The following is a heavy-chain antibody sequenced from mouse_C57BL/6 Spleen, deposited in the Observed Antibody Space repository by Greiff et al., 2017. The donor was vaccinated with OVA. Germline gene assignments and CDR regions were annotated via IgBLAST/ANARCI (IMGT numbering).Heavy chain of an antibody. CDR2: IDPENGDT. CDR1: GFNINDYY. CDR3: TTGYSNYEGYAMDY. J-gene: IGHJ4*01. Sequence: VPLPPSGPALVRPGASVKLSCTASGFNINDYYMHWVKQRPEQGLAWIGWIDPENGDTDYASKFQGKATITADTSSNTAYLPLRSLTSEDTAVYYCTTGYSNYEGYAMDYWGQGTSVTVSS. D-gene: IGHD2-5*01. V-gene: IGHV14-4*01.